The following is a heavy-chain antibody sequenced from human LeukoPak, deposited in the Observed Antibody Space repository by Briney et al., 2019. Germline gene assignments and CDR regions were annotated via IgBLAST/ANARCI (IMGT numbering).Heavy chain of an antibody. CDR2: ISYDGSNK. CDR1: GLTFSSYA. V-gene: IGHV3-30*04. J-gene: IGHJ4*02. D-gene: IGHD3-3*01. Sequence: PGGSLRLSCAASGLTFSSYAMHWVRQAPGKGMEWVAVISYDGSNKYYADSVKGRFTISRDNSKNTLYLQMNRLRAEDTAVYYCARPASYDFWSGYYTYFDYWGQGTLVTVSS. CDR3: ARPASYDFWSGYYTYFDY.